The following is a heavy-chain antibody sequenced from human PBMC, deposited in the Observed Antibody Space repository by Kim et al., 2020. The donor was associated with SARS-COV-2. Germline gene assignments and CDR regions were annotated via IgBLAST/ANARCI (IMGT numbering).Heavy chain of an antibody. CDR2: IKMDGSVK. Sequence: GGSLRLSCVASGFIFSNYWMSWVRQAPGKGPEWVANIKMDGSVKNYMNSVKGRFTISRDNAKNSLYLEMNGLRAEDTAVYYCAKDPGHCTTMECYTNYWGQGTLVTVS. D-gene: IGHD3-10*01. CDR3: AKDPGHCTTMECYTNY. CDR1: GFIFSNYW. V-gene: IGHV3-7*03. J-gene: IGHJ4*02.